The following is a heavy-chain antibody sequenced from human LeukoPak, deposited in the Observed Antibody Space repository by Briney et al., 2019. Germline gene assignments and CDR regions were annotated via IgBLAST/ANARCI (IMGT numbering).Heavy chain of an antibody. V-gene: IGHV4-30-4*08. Sequence: SETLSLTCTVSGGSISSGDYYWSWIRQPPGKGLEWIGYIYYRGSTYYNPSLKSRVTISVDTSKNQFSLKLSSVTAADTAVYYCARVEYNWNDEGFDYWGQGTLVTVSS. D-gene: IGHD1-20*01. CDR1: GGSISSGDYY. CDR2: IYYRGST. J-gene: IGHJ4*02. CDR3: ARVEYNWNDEGFDY.